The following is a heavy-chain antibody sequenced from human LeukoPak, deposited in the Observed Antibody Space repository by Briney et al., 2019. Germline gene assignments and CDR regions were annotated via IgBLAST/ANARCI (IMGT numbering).Heavy chain of an antibody. V-gene: IGHV4-4*02. Sequence: SETLSLTCGVFGGSISNTNWWTWLRPPPGKGLEWIGEVNLQGSTNYNPSLKSRVAISVDKSENHISLKLTSVTAADTAVYYCPREGGPYRPLDYSGQGTLVTVAS. CDR3: PREGGPYRPLDY. CDR2: VNLQGST. J-gene: IGHJ4*02. CDR1: GGSISNTNW.